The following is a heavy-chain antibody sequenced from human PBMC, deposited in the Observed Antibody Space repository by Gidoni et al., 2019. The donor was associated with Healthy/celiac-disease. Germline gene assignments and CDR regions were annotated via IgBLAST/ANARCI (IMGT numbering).Heavy chain of an antibody. CDR2: IYHSGST. Sequence: QLQLQESGSGLVKPSQTLSLTCAVSGGYLSSGCYPWRWIRQPPGKGLEWIGYIYHSGSTYYNPSLKSRVTISVDRSKNQFSLKLSSVTAADTAVYYCARGLGYYDILTGYYINWFDPWGQGTLVTVSS. D-gene: IGHD3-9*01. J-gene: IGHJ5*02. CDR3: ARGLGYYDILTGYYINWFDP. CDR1: GGYLSSGCYP. V-gene: IGHV4-30-2*01.